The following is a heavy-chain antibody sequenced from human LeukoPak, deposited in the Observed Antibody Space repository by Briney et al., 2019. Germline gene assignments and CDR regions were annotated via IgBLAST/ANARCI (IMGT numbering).Heavy chain of an antibody. CDR2: IYPGDSDT. V-gene: IGHV5-51*01. CDR3: ARQKGAYYYDSSGYGAFDI. J-gene: IGHJ3*02. CDR1: GYSFTSYW. D-gene: IGHD3-22*01. Sequence: GESLKISCKGSGYSFTSYWIGWVRQMPRKGLEWMGIIYPGDSDTRYSPSFQGQVTISADKSISTAYLQWSSLKASDTAMYYCARQKGAYYYDSSGYGAFDIWGQGTMVTVSS.